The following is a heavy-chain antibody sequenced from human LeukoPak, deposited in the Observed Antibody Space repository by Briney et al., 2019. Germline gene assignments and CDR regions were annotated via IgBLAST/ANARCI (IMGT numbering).Heavy chain of an antibody. V-gene: IGHV3-21*01. CDR3: ARDLSTTGPLDAFDI. CDR1: GFTFSSYS. Sequence: GGSLRLSCAASGFTFSSYSMNWVRQAPGKGLEWVSSISSSSSYIYYADSVKGRFTISRDNAENSLYLQMNSLRAEDTAVYYCARDLSTTGPLDAFDIWGQGTMVTVSS. D-gene: IGHD1-14*01. J-gene: IGHJ3*02. CDR2: ISSSSSYI.